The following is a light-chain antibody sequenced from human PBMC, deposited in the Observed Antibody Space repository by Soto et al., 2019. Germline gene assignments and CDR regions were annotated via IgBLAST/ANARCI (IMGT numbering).Light chain of an antibody. V-gene: IGKV1-9*01. CDR2: AAS. Sequence: LTQSQSSLSACVGCRVTITFRASQGITTFLAWYQQKAGKAPKLLIYAASTLQSGVPSRFSGSGSGTEFTLTISSLQPDDFATYYCQQYITYSTFGQGTRLEIK. J-gene: IGKJ5*01. CDR1: QGITTF. CDR3: QQYITYST.